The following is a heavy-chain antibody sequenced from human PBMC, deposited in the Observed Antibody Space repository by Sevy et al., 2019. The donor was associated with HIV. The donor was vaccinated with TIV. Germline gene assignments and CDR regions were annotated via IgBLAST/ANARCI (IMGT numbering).Heavy chain of an antibody. J-gene: IGHJ4*02. V-gene: IGHV3-48*03. CDR1: GFTFSSYE. CDR2: ITLSGSTM. CDR3: ARDRQGITVAGTAIDY. Sequence: GGSLRLSCAASGFTFSSYEMNWVRQAPGKGLEWISYITLSGSTMYYADSVKGRFTISRDNAKNSLYLQMNSLRAEDTALYYCARDRQGITVAGTAIDYWGQGTLVTVSS. D-gene: IGHD6-19*01.